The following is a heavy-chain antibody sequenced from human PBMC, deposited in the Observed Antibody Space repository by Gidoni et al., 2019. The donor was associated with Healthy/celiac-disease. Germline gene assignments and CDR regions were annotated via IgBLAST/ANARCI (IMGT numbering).Heavy chain of an antibody. CDR2: IYYSGST. J-gene: IGHJ4*02. CDR3: ARGYGWIDY. Sequence: QVQLQESGPGVVKPAETLSLMCTVSGGSLRNYYWSWIRQPPGKGLVWIGYIYYSGSTNYNPSLKSRVTISVDTSKNQFSLKLSSVTAADTALYYCARGYGWIDYWGQGTLVTVSS. V-gene: IGHV4-59*01. D-gene: IGHD5-18*01. CDR1: GGSLRNYY.